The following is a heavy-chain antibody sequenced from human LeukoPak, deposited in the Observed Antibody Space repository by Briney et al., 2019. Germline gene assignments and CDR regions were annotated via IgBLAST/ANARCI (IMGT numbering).Heavy chain of an antibody. CDR1: GGSISSGGYS. CDR3: ARVTSDDSSGYYKVFDY. Sequence: SETLSLTCAVSGGSISSGGYSWSWIRQPPGKGLEWIGYIYHSGSTYYNPSLKSQVTISVDRSKNQFSLKLSSVTAADTAVYYCARVTSDDSSGYYKVFDYWGQGTLVTVSS. J-gene: IGHJ4*02. D-gene: IGHD3-22*01. V-gene: IGHV4-30-2*01. CDR2: IYHSGST.